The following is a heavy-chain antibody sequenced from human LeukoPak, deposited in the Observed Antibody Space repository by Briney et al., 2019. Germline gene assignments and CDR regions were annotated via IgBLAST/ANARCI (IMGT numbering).Heavy chain of an antibody. CDR1: GGSISSYY. J-gene: IGHJ4*02. D-gene: IGHD5-12*01. V-gene: IGHV4-59*01. CDR2: IYYSGST. Sequence: SETLSLTCTVSGGSISSYYWSWIRQPPGKGLEWIGYIYYSGSTNYNPSLKSRVTISVDTSKNQFSLKLSSVTAADTAVYYCARGYSGYDYYFDYWGQGTLVTVSS. CDR3: ARGYSGYDYYFDY.